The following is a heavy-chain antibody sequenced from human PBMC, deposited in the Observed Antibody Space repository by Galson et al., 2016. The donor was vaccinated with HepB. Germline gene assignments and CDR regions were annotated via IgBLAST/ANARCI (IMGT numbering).Heavy chain of an antibody. Sequence: SETLSLTCTVSGGSVRNDSSSWSWIRQPPGKGLEWIGYIYYSGSTSYNPSLKSRVTISVDTSRNQFSLKLTSVTAADTAVYYCARVIIITGGNNWFDPWGQGTLVTVSS. CDR2: IYYSGST. CDR3: ARVIIITGGNNWFDP. J-gene: IGHJ5*02. CDR1: GGSVRNDSSS. D-gene: IGHD3-16*01. V-gene: IGHV4-61*01.